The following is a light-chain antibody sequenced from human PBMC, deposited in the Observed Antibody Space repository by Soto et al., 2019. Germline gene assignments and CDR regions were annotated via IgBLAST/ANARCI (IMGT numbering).Light chain of an antibody. CDR1: RSVSSN. Sequence: IVMTQSPATLSVSPGGRATLSCRASRSVSSNLAWYQQRPGQAPRLLIYDASTRATGIPPRFSGSGSGTEFTLTISSLQSEDYAVYYCQQYNNWPPLTFGGGTKVEIK. CDR3: QQYNNWPPLT. CDR2: DAS. V-gene: IGKV3-15*01. J-gene: IGKJ4*01.